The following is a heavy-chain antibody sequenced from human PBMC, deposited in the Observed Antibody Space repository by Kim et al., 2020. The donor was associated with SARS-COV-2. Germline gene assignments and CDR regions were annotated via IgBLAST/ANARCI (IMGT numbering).Heavy chain of an antibody. J-gene: IGHJ4*02. CDR3: ARDIHDYSKGSVGY. CDR2: ISYDGSNK. V-gene: IGHV3-33*05. D-gene: IGHD4-4*01. CDR1: GFTFSSYG. Sequence: GGSLRLSCAASGFTFSSYGMHWVRQAPGKGLEWVAVISYDGSNKYYADSVKGRFTISRDNSKNTLYLQMNSLRAEDTAVYYCARDIHDYSKGSVGYWGQGTLVTVSS.